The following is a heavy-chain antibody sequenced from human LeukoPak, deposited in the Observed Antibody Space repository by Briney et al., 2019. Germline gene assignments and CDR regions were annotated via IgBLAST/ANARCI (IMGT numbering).Heavy chain of an antibody. CDR1: GGSINSYY. Sequence: SETLSLTCTVSGGSINSYYCSWIRQPPGKGLEWIGYIYSSGSTNYNPSLKSRVTISVDTSKNQFSLKLSSVTAADTAVYYCARRRGYYYDSSGYYDFDYWGQGTLVTVSS. D-gene: IGHD3-22*01. V-gene: IGHV4-4*08. J-gene: IGHJ4*02. CDR2: IYSSGST. CDR3: ARRRGYYYDSSGYYDFDY.